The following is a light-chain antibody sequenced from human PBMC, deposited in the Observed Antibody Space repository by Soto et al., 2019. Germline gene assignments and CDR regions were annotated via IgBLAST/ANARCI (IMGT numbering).Light chain of an antibody. V-gene: IGKV3-20*01. CDR1: QTVTSGY. CDR3: QQYGGMPIT. CDR2: AAS. J-gene: IGKJ4*01. Sequence: VLTQSPATLSLSPGEIATLSCRASQTVTSGYLAWYRQTPGQPPRLVMYAASTRATGIPDRIWGGGSGTDFTLTIEKLEPEDFAVYYCQQYGGMPITFGGGTKVEI.